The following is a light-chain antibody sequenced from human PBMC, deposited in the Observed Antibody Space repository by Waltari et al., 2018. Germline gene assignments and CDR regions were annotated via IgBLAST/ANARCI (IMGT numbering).Light chain of an antibody. CDR3: QHFGSSRWT. J-gene: IGKJ1*01. CDR2: AAS. V-gene: IGKV3-20*01. Sequence: EMVLTQSPGTLSLSPGERATLSCRASQTLTDNYLGWYQQKPGQPPRLLIYAASRRATGIPDRFSGSRSGTDFTLTITRLEPEDFAVFYCQHFGSSRWTFGQGTKVEIK. CDR1: QTLTDNY.